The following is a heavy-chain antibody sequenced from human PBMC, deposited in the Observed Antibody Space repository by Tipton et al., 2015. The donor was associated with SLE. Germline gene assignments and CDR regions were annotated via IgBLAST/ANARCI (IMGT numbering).Heavy chain of an antibody. CDR2: ISWDGGST. V-gene: IGHV3-43D*04. Sequence: GSLRLSCAASGFTFDDYVMHWVRQAPGKGLEWVSLISWDGGSTYYADSVKGRFTISRDNSKNSLYLQMNSLRAEDTALYYCAKGDGSGSYYNGFDYWGQGTLVTVSS. CDR1: GFTFDDYV. J-gene: IGHJ4*02. CDR3: AKGDGSGSYYNGFDY. D-gene: IGHD3-10*01.